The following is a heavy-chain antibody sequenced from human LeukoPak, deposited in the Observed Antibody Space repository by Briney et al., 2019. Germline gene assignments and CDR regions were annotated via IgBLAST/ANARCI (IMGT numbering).Heavy chain of an antibody. J-gene: IGHJ1*01. CDR3: AAASGYSYFEH. V-gene: IGHV3-30*02. Sequence: EPGGCLRLACAAAGFTFSSYGMHWVRQAAGRWLEWVSFIWYDGSNKYYADSVKGRFTISRDDSKNTVYLQMNSLRVEDTAVYYCAAASGYSYFEHWGQGTLVIVSS. D-gene: IGHD6-13*01. CDR1: GFTFSSYG. CDR2: IWYDGSNK.